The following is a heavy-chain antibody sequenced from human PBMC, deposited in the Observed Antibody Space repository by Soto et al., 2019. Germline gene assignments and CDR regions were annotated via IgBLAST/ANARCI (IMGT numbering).Heavy chain of an antibody. CDR2: IRSKAYGGTT. J-gene: IGHJ4*02. CDR1: GFTFSSYA. D-gene: IGHD3-22*01. CDR3: TRDRWYYYDSSGYFL. Sequence: GGSLRLSCAASGFTFSSYAMSWVRQAPGKGLEWVGFIRSKAYGGTTEYAASVKGRFTISRDDSKSIAYLQMNSLKTEDTAVYYCTRDRWYYYDSSGYFLWGQGTLVTVSS. V-gene: IGHV3-49*04.